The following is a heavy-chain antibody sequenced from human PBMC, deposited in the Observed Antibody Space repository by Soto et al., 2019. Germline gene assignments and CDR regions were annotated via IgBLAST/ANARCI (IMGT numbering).Heavy chain of an antibody. Sequence: PSETLSLTCTVSGGSISSGGSYWTWIRQHPGKGLEWIGFTYYSGSTYYNPSLKSRVTISVDTSKNQFSLKLTSVTAADTAMYHCARDRLSKSSWGSEGVFDIWGQGTMVTVSS. CDR2: TYYSGST. J-gene: IGHJ3*02. V-gene: IGHV4-31*02. CDR3: ARDRLSKSSWGSEGVFDI. D-gene: IGHD2-15*01. CDR1: GGSISSGGSY.